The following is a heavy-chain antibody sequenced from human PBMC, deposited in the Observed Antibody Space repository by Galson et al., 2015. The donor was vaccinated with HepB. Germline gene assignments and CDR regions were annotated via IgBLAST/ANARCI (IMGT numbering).Heavy chain of an antibody. D-gene: IGHD2-2*01. J-gene: IGHJ6*02. V-gene: IGHV3-23*01. Sequence: SLRLSCAASGFTFSGYAMGWVRQAPGKGLEWVSTISGTGGYSQYADSVKGRFTISSDNSKNTLYLQMNSLRAEDTAVYYCAKQPAPAVVVPAAGVDVWGQGTTVTVSS. CDR1: GFTFSGYA. CDR3: AKQPAPAVVVPAAGVDV. CDR2: ISGTGGYS.